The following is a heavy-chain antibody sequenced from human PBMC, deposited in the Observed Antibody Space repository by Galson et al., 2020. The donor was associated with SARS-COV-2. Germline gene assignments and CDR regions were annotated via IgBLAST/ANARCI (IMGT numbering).Heavy chain of an antibody. CDR1: GFPFKDYW. CDR3: TREHSAAWYFDL. D-gene: IGHD6-13*01. J-gene: IGHJ2*01. CDR2: ISRDGSTT. V-gene: IGHV3-74*01. Sequence: GGSLRLSCAASGFPFKDYWMHWVRQVPGKEPVWVSRISRDGSTTIFADSVKGRFTISRDNAKDILYLQMDSLRVEDTARYYCTREHSAAWYFDLWGRGTLVTVSS.